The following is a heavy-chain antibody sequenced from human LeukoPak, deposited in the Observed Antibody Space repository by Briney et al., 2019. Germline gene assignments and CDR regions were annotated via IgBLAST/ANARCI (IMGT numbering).Heavy chain of an antibody. D-gene: IGHD3-3*01. J-gene: IGHJ4*02. V-gene: IGHV3-23*01. CDR2: ISGSGGST. CDR3: ARTYYDFWSGYYGIPY. CDR1: GFTFSSYA. Sequence: GGSLRLSCAASGFTFSSYAMSWVRQAPGKGLEWVSAISGSGGSTYYADSVKGRFTISRDNAKNSLYLQMNSLRAEDTAVYYCARTYYDFWSGYYGIPYWGQGTLVTVSS.